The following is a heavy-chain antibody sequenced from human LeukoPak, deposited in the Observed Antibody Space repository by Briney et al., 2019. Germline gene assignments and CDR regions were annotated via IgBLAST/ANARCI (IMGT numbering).Heavy chain of an antibody. CDR3: ARHGVSSGYSLFDI. Sequence: SETLSLTCTVSGGPISSSAYYWGWVRQPPGKGLEWIGSISYSGSTYYNPSLKSPVTMSVDTSKNQFSLMLSSVTAADTAVYYCARHGVSSGYSLFDIWGQGTMVTVFS. V-gene: IGHV4-39*01. D-gene: IGHD3-22*01. CDR2: ISYSGST. J-gene: IGHJ3*02. CDR1: GGPISSSAYY.